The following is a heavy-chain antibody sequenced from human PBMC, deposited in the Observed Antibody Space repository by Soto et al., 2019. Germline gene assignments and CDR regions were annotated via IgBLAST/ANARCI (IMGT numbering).Heavy chain of an antibody. D-gene: IGHD6-19*01. CDR1: GFSLISSG. J-gene: IGHJ4*02. CDR2: SSFDGTQQ. CDR3: AKQLRGSGWYPLDS. V-gene: IGHV3-30*18. Sequence: GGSLRLSCTASGFSLISSGMHWVRQAPGKGLEWLAVSSFDGTQQSYGDSVKGRFTVSRDNSNNTLYLEMNSLRTEDTAVYYCAKQLRGSGWYPLDSWGQGTPVTVSS.